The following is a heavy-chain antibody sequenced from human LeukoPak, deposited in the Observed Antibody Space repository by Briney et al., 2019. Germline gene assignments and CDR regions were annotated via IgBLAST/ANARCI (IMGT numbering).Heavy chain of an antibody. J-gene: IGHJ4*02. CDR2: ISGSGGST. CDR1: GFTFSSYA. Sequence: GGSLRLSCAASGFTFSSYAMTWVRQAPGKGLEWVSGISGSGGSTYYADSVKGRFSISRDNAKSTLYLQMNSLRAEDAALYYCAKDQPEAYFDYWGQGTLVTVSS. CDR3: AKDQPEAYFDY. D-gene: IGHD1-14*01. V-gene: IGHV3-23*01.